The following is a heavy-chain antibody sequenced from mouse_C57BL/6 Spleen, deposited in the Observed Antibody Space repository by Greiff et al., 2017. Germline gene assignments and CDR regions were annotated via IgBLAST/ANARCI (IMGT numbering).Heavy chain of an antibody. CDR2: IPPNRGST. Sequence: QVQLQQPGAELVKPGASVKLSCKASGYTFTSYWMHWVKQRPGQGLEWIGMIPPNRGSTNYNEKFKSKATLTVDKSSSTAYMQLSSLTSEDSAVYYCAREGTVVALDCWGQGTTLTVSS. CDR1: GYTFTSYW. J-gene: IGHJ2*01. CDR3: AREGTVVALDC. V-gene: IGHV1-64*01. D-gene: IGHD1-1*01.